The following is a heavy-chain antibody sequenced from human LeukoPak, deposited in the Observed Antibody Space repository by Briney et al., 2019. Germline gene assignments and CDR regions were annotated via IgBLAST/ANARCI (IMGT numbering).Heavy chain of an antibody. CDR3: AKDRNSMTTVTPFDY. CDR1: GFTFNNYV. CDR2: ISGSGAST. D-gene: IGHD4-17*01. J-gene: IGHJ4*02. Sequence: GGSLRLSCAASGFTFNNYVMSWVRQAPGKGLEWVSGISGSGASTYHADSVKGRFTISRDNSKDTLYLQMNSLRAEDTAVYYCAKDRNSMTTVTPFDYWGQGTLVTVSS. V-gene: IGHV3-23*01.